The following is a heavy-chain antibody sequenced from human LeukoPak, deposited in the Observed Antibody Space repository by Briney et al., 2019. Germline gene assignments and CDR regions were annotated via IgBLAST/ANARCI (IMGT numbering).Heavy chain of an antibody. CDR2: IYHSGTT. D-gene: IGHD6-13*01. V-gene: IGHV4-4*02. CDR1: GGSISSTDW. J-gene: IGHJ4*02. Sequence: SETLSLTCAVSGGSISSTDWWSWVRQPPGKGLEWIGEIYHSGTTNYNPSLKSRVSISVDKSKNRFSLRLSSVTAADTAMYYCARGGIAAAGLDYWGQGTLVTVSS. CDR3: ARGGIAAAGLDY.